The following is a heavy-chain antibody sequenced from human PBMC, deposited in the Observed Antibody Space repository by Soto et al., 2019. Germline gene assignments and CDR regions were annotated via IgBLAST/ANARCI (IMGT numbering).Heavy chain of an antibody. CDR2: INPNNGGT. J-gene: IGHJ4*02. CDR3: VLQRSGVVY. D-gene: IGHD2-15*01. CDR1: GYSFTGNS. V-gene: IGHV1-2*04. Sequence: QVHLVQSGAEVKKPGASVRVSCKASGYSFTGNSMHWVRQAPGQGLEWMGWINPNNGGTNYAQRLRGWVTMTSDTAVSTANMDLNRLKSDDTAVYCCVLQRSGVVYWGQGTLVTVSS.